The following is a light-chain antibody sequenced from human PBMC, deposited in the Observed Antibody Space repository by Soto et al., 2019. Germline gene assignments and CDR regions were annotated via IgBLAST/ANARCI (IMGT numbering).Light chain of an antibody. CDR2: GAS. CDR3: KKYYDWPIT. J-gene: IGKJ5*01. Sequence: EIVLTQSPATLSVSPGERATISCRASQSVSSNLAWYQKKPGQANRLLIYGASTRATGIPARFSGSGSGTEFTLTISSLQSEEFAVYYCKKYYDWPITVGQGTRLEIK. V-gene: IGKV3-15*01. CDR1: QSVSSN.